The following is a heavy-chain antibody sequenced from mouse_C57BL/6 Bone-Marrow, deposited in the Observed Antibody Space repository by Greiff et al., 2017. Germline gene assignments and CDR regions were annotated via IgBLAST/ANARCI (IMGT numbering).Heavy chain of an antibody. CDR3: ARDCGDWFAY. Sequence: VQLQESGPDLVKPGASVRLSCTASGYAFSDSWMNWVQQTPGKGLEWIGLICPGDGGYTSDEKFKGKATLNADKSSSTAYMQLSSLASEDAAVYFCARDCGDWFAYWGQGTLVTVAA. CDR1: GYAFSDSW. D-gene: IGHD2-13*01. V-gene: IGHV1-82*01. CDR2: ICPGDGGY. J-gene: IGHJ3*01.